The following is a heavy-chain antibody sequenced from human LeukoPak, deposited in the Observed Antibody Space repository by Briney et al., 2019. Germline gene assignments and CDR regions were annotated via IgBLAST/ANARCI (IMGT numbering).Heavy chain of an antibody. CDR3: AVNSNSGTYPT. Sequence: GGSLRLSCAASGFTFSSYWMSWVRQAPGKGLEWVANIKQDGSEKTDGDSVKRRFTISRDNAKNSLYMQMNSLRGEDTAVYYCAVNSNSGTYPTWGQGTLVTVSS. V-gene: IGHV3-7*01. J-gene: IGHJ5*02. CDR1: GFTFSSYW. D-gene: IGHD3-10*01. CDR2: IKQDGSEK.